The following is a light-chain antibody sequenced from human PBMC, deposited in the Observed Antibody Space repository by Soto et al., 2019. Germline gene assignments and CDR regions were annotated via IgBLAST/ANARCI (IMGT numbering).Light chain of an antibody. CDR1: QSVSSSY. Sequence: EIVLTQSPGPLSLSPGERATLSCRASQSVSSSYLAWYQQKPGQAPRLLIYGASSRATGIPDRFSGSGSGTDFNLTISRLEPEDFAVYYCQQYGSSPTWTFGQGTKVDIK. V-gene: IGKV3-20*01. J-gene: IGKJ1*01. CDR3: QQYGSSPTWT. CDR2: GAS.